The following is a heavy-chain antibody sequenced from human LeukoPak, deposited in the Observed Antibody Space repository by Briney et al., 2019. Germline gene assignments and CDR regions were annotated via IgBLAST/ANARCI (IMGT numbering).Heavy chain of an antibody. D-gene: IGHD5-12*01. J-gene: IGHJ4*02. CDR3: ARSAGIAATIVLGY. Sequence: GGSLRLSCAASGFSVSSNYMSWVRQAPGKGLEWVSLIYSGGSTYYADPVKGRFTISRDNSKNSLYLEMNSLRVEDTAVYYCARSAGIAATIVLGYWGQGTLVTVSS. CDR2: IYSGGST. CDR1: GFSVSSNY. V-gene: IGHV3-66*01.